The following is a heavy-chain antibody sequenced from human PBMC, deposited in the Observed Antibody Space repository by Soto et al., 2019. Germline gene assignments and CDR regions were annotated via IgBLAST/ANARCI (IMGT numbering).Heavy chain of an antibody. CDR1: GDSISTDY. D-gene: IGHD7-27*01. CDR3: AKNWNWGSSVH. J-gene: IGHJ4*02. CDR2: IYYGGST. Sequence: SETLSLTCTVSGDSISTDYWSWIRQSPGKGLEWIGFIYYGGSTNYNPSLKSRVTISVDTPKNQFSLKLSSVTAADTAVYYCAKNWNWGSSVHCGKGPLVTVSS. V-gene: IGHV4-59*08.